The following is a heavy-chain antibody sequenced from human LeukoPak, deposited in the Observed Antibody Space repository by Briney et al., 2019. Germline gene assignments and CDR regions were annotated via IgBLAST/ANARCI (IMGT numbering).Heavy chain of an antibody. D-gene: IGHD1-26*01. V-gene: IGHV3-48*03. CDR3: ARGHYGMDV. CDR2: ISSSGSTI. CDR1: GFTFSSYE. J-gene: IGHJ6*02. Sequence: GGSLRLSCAASGFTFSSYEMNWVRQAPGKGLEWVSYISSSGSTIYYADSVKGRFTISRDNTKNSVYLQMNSLRAEDTAVYYCARGHYGMDVWGQGTTVTVSS.